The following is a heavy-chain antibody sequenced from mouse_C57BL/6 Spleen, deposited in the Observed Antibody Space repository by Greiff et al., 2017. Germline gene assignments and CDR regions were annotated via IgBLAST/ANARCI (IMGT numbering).Heavy chain of an antibody. CDR1: GYTFTDYY. CDR2: IYPGSGNT. D-gene: IGHD2-1*01. J-gene: IGHJ4*01. V-gene: IGHV1-76*01. Sequence: QVQLKESGAELVRPGASVKLSCKASGYTFTDYYINWVKQRPGQGLEWIARIYPGSGNTYYNEKFKGKATLTAEKSSSTAYMQLSSLTSEDSAVYFCARSAYGNYVYAMDYWGQGTSVTVSS. CDR3: ARSAYGNYVYAMDY.